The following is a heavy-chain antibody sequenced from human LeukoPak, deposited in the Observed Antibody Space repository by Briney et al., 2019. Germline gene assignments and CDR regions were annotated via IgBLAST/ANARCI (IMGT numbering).Heavy chain of an antibody. V-gene: IGHV3-23*01. CDR2: ISGGATTI. Sequence: GGSLRLSCAASGFTFSSYALNWVRQAPGKGLEWVSTISGGATTIYYADSVKGRFTIPRDNSKNTVDLQMNSLRAEDTAVYYCAKRSGYCSSISCSYFDSWGQGTLVTVSS. D-gene: IGHD2-2*03. CDR3: AKRSGYCSSISCSYFDS. J-gene: IGHJ4*02. CDR1: GFTFSSYA.